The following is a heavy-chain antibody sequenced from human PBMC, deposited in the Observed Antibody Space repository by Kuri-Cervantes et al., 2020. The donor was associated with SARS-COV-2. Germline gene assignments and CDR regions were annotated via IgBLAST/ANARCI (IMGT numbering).Heavy chain of an antibody. V-gene: IGHV3-23*01. Sequence: GESLKIPWAASGFTFSSYAMSWVRQAPGKGLEWVSAISGSGGSTYYADSVKGRFTISRDNSKNTLYLQMNSPRAEDTAVYYCAKGRIHHSDAFDIWGKGTMVTVSS. CDR1: GFTFSSYA. J-gene: IGHJ3*02. CDR2: ISGSGGST. CDR3: AKGRIHHSDAFDI. D-gene: IGHD1-14*01.